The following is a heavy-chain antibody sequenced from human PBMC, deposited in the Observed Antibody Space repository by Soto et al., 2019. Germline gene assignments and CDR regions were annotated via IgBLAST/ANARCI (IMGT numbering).Heavy chain of an antibody. CDR2: IHPNSGGT. V-gene: IGHV1-2*02. CDR3: ARVTSVKAIP. Sequence: QAQLVQSGTEVKKPGDSVKVSCKASGYTFTGYYIHWVRQAPGQGLEWMGSIHPNSGGTNYAQKFQCRVTMTMDTSSITAYMERRSLRSDHTAGYYCARVTSVKAIPWGQVTLVTAAS. J-gene: IGHJ5*02. CDR1: GYTFTGYY.